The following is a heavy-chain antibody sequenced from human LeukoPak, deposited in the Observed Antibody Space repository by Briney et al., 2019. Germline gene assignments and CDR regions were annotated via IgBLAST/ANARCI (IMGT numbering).Heavy chain of an antibody. D-gene: IGHD5-18*01. J-gene: IGHJ6*02. Sequence: GASVKVSCKASGYTFTGYYIHWVRQAPGQGFAWMGWIHPNSGATGYAQNFQGRVTMTRDTSISTAYMDLSRLRSDDTAVYYCARNTAPGYGLDVWGQGTPVTVSS. CDR2: IHPNSGAT. CDR3: ARNTAPGYGLDV. CDR1: GYTFTGYY. V-gene: IGHV1-2*02.